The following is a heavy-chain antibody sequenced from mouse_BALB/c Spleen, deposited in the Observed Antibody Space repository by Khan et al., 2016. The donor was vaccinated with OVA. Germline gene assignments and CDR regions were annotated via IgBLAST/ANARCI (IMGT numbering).Heavy chain of an antibody. CDR2: IFPGTGTT. Sequence: VKLLESGAELVKPGASVKLSCKTSGYTFSSYWIQWVKQRPGQGLGWIGEIFPGTGTTYYNENFKGKATLTIDTSSTTAYMQLSSLTSEDSAVYFCARGYFGNYEFAYWGQGTLVTVSA. J-gene: IGHJ3*01. V-gene: IGHV1S132*01. D-gene: IGHD2-1*01. CDR3: ARGYFGNYEFAY. CDR1: GYTFSSYW.